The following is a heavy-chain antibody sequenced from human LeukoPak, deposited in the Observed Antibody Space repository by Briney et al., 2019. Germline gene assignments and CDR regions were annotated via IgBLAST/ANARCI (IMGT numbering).Heavy chain of an antibody. Sequence: PSEALSLTCAVYGGSFSGYYWSWIRQPPGKGLEWIGEINHSGSTNYNPSLKSRVTISVDTSKNQFSLKLSSVTAADTAVYYCARRDYWGQGTLVTVSS. CDR3: ARRDY. CDR2: INHSGST. CDR1: GGSFSGYY. J-gene: IGHJ4*02. V-gene: IGHV4-34*01.